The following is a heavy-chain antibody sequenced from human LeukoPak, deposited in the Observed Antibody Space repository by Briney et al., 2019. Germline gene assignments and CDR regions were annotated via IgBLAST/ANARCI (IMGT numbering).Heavy chain of an antibody. Sequence: SETLSLTCTVSGSMYNYYWSWIRQPPGKGLEWIGYIHYNGITNYSPSLKSRVTMSLDTSKNQVSLKLNSVSAADTAVYYCATTTTVTTGVVDYWGQGTLVTVSS. CDR1: GSMYNYY. D-gene: IGHD4-17*01. CDR2: IHYNGIT. CDR3: ATTTTVTTGVVDY. J-gene: IGHJ4*02. V-gene: IGHV4-59*08.